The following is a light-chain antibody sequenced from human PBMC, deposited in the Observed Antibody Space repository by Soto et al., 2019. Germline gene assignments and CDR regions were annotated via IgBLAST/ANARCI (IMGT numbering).Light chain of an antibody. CDR3: GTWDSSLNVVV. V-gene: IGLV1-51*01. J-gene: IGLJ2*01. CDR2: DNT. Sequence: QSVLTQSSSVSAAAGQKVTISCSGRYSNIRSNFVSWYQHFPGSAPKLVIYDNTQRPSGIPDRFSGSKSGSSATLGITGLQTGDEADYYCGTWDSSLNVVVFGGGTKLTVL. CDR1: YSNIRSNF.